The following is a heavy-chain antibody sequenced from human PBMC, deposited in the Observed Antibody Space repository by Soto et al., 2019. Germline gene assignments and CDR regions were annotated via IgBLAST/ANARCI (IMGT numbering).Heavy chain of an antibody. CDR1: DYSFTNYW. Sequence: GESLKISCKASDYSFTNYWIAWVRQMPWQGLELMGTIFPDDSDTRYSPSLQGQVTISADKSISTAYLQWSSLKASDTAIYYCARGGVAVRNFDNWGQGTLVTVSS. CDR2: IFPDDSDT. J-gene: IGHJ4*02. V-gene: IGHV5-51*01. D-gene: IGHD3-3*01. CDR3: ARGGVAVRNFDN.